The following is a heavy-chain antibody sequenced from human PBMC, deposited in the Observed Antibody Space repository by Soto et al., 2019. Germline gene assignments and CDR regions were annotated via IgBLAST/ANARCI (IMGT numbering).Heavy chain of an antibody. CDR2: IWYDGSNK. J-gene: IGHJ4*02. CDR3: ARASEYYYDSSGPPRDY. CDR1: GFTFSSYG. D-gene: IGHD3-22*01. Sequence: PGGSLRLSCAASGFTFSSYGMHWVRQAPGKGLEWVAVIWYDGSNKYYADSVKGRFTISRDNSKNTLYLQMNSLRAEDTAVYYCARASEYYYDSSGPPRDYWGQGTLVTVSS. V-gene: IGHV3-33*08.